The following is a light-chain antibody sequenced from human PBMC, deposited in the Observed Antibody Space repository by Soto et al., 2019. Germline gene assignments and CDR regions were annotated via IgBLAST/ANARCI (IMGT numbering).Light chain of an antibody. Sequence: EIVLTQSPGTLSVSPGERATLSCRASQSISSNYLAWYQQKPGQAPSLLIYGASSRATGIPDTFSGSGSGTDFTLTISRLEPEDSAIYYCQQYVSWTFGQGTKVEIK. CDR1: QSISSNY. J-gene: IGKJ1*01. CDR3: QQYVSWT. V-gene: IGKV3-20*01. CDR2: GAS.